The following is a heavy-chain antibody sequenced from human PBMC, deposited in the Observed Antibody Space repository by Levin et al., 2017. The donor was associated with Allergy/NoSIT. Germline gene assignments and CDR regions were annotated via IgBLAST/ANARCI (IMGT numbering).Heavy chain of an antibody. V-gene: IGHV3-7*01. CDR3: AREGRHSSSHFDY. J-gene: IGHJ4*02. Sequence: RGESLKISCAASRFPFSNYWMTWVRQAPGKGLEWVANIKQDGSEKYYVDSVKGRFTISRDNAKNSVFLQMNSLRAEDTAVYYCAREGRHSSSHFDYWGQGTLVTVSS. CDR2: IKQDGSEK. D-gene: IGHD6-6*01. CDR1: RFPFSNYW.